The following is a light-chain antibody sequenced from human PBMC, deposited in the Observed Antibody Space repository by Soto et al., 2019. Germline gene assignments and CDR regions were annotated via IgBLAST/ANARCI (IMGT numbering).Light chain of an antibody. CDR2: DVS. Sequence: QSALTQPASVSGSPGQSITISCTGTSSDVGGYNYVSWYQQHPGKAPKLMIYDVSNRPSGVSNRFSGSKSGNTASLTISGLQAEDEADYSCSSYTSSSTLGVVFGGGTKVTVL. V-gene: IGLV2-14*01. J-gene: IGLJ2*01. CDR1: SSDVGGYNY. CDR3: SSYTSSSTLGVV.